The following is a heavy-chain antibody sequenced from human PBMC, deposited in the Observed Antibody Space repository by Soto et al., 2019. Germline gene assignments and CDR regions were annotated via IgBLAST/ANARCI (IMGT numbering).Heavy chain of an antibody. D-gene: IGHD1-1*01. CDR1: GYTFTTYD. Sequence: QVQLVQSGAEVTKPGASVKVSCRASGYTFTTYDINWVRQATGQGLEWMGWMSPNSGATGYAQKFQGRVTMTRDTSLSTAYMELSNLRSEDTALYHLAGGGDAGVDGWGQGTTVTVSS. CDR3: AGGGDAGVDG. CDR2: MSPNSGAT. J-gene: IGHJ6*02. V-gene: IGHV1-8*01.